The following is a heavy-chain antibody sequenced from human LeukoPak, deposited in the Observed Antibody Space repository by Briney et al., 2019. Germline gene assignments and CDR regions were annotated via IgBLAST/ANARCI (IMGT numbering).Heavy chain of an antibody. Sequence: SETLSLTCTVSGGSISSYYWSWIRQPPGKGLEWIGYIYYSGSTNYNPSLKSRVTISGDTSKNQFSLKLSSVTAADTAVYYCARGRYYYDSIRGLLNYYYYYMDVWGKGTTVTVSS. D-gene: IGHD3-22*01. J-gene: IGHJ6*03. CDR2: IYYSGST. CDR3: ARGRYYYDSIRGLLNYYYYYMDV. CDR1: GGSISSYY. V-gene: IGHV4-59*01.